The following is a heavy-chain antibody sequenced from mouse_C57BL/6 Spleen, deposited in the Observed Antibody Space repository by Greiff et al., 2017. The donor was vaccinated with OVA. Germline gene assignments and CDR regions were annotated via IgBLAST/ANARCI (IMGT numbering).Heavy chain of an antibody. D-gene: IGHD1-1*01. Sequence: EAGGGLVQPKGSLKLSCAASGFTFNTYAMHWVRQAPGKGLEWVARIRSKSSNYATYYADSVKDRFTISRDDSQSMLYLQMNNLKTEDTAMYYCVRDNGSSQYYYAMDYWGQGTSVTVSS. CDR3: VRDNGSSQYYYAMDY. J-gene: IGHJ4*01. V-gene: IGHV10-3*01. CDR1: GFTFNTYA. CDR2: IRSKSSNYAT.